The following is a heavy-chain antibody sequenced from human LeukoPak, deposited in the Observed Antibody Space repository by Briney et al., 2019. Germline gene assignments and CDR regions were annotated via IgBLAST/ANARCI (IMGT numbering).Heavy chain of an antibody. CDR2: IRSKAYGGTT. D-gene: IGHD2-2*01. J-gene: IGHJ4*02. V-gene: IGHV3-49*03. CDR1: GFTFGDYA. Sequence: PGGSLRLSCTASGFTFGDYAMSWFRQAPGKGLEWVGFIRSKAYGGTTEYAASVKGRFTISRDDSKSIAYLQMNSLKTEDTAVYYCTTPLGYCSSTSCDDYWGQGILVTVSS. CDR3: TTPLGYCSSTSCDDY.